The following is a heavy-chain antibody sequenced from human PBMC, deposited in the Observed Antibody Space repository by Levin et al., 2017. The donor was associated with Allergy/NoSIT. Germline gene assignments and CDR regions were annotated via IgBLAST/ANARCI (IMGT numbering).Heavy chain of an antibody. J-gene: IGHJ4*02. V-gene: IGHV2-5*02. CDR3: ARPAGVSYYFDY. CDR1: GFSLSTSGVG. D-gene: IGHD3-10*01. Sequence: TLSLTCTFSGFSLSTSGVGVGWIRQPPGKDLEWLALIYWDDDKRYSPSLKSRLTITKDTSKNQVVLTMTNMDPVDTATYYCARPAGVSYYFDYWGQGTLVTVSS. CDR2: IYWDDDK.